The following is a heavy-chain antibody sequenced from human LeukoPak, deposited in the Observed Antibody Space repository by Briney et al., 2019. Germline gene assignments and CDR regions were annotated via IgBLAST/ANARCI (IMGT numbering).Heavy chain of an antibody. CDR2: MNPNSGNT. V-gene: IGHV1-8*01. Sequence: ASVKVSCKASGYTFTSYDINWVRQATGQGLEWMGWMNPNSGNTGYAQKFQGRVTMTRNTSISTAYMELSSLRSEDTAVYYCARVVAVAGQLDYWGQGTLVTVSS. CDR1: GYTFTSYD. CDR3: ARVVAVAGQLDY. J-gene: IGHJ4*02. D-gene: IGHD6-19*01.